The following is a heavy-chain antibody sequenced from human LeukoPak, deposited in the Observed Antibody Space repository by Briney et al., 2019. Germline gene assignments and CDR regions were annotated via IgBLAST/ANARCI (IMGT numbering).Heavy chain of an antibody. V-gene: IGHV4-34*01. J-gene: IGHJ6*04. CDR3: ARDQRGSSSSGGMDV. Sequence: SETLSLTCAVYGGSFSGYYWGWIRQPPGKGLEWIGSIYYSGSTYYNPSLKSRVTISVDTSKNQFSLKLSSVTAADTAVYYCARDQRGSSSSGGMDVWGKGTTVTVSS. CDR2: IYYSGST. D-gene: IGHD6-6*01. CDR1: GGSFSGYY.